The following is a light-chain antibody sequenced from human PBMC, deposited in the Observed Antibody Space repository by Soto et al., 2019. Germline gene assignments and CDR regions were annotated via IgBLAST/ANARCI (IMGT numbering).Light chain of an antibody. V-gene: IGKV1D-12*01. CDR3: QQANSFPIT. CDR2: EAS. Sequence: DIQMTQSPSSVSASVGDRVTITCRASQGITNRLAWYQQKPGKAPKLLIYEASSLQSGVLSRISGSGSGTDFTLTISSLQPEDFATYYCQQANSFPITFGQGTRLEIK. CDR1: QGITNR. J-gene: IGKJ5*01.